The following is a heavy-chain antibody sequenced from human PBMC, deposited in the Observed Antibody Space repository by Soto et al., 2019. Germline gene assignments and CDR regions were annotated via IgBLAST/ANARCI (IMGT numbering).Heavy chain of an antibody. Sequence: SVEVSCKASGGTFSSTAISWVRQAPGQGLEWMGGLIPLLGTPSYAQKFQGRVTITADDSTSTAYMELTSLRSEDTAVYFCARGSIISAAGDYWGQGTPVTV. CDR2: LIPLLGTP. D-gene: IGHD6-25*01. V-gene: IGHV1-69*13. CDR1: GGTFSSTA. J-gene: IGHJ4*02. CDR3: ARGSIISAAGDY.